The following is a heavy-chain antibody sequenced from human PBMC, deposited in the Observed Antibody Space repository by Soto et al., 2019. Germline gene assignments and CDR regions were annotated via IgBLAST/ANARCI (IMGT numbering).Heavy chain of an antibody. CDR2: ISGSGGST. J-gene: IGHJ4*02. D-gene: IGHD3-10*01. Sequence: PGGSLRLSCAASGFTFSSYAMSWVRQAPGKGLEWVSAISGSGGSTYYADSVKGRFTISRDNSKNTLYLQMNSLRAEDTAVYYCAKDFSPIWFGLLGYFDYWGQGTLVTVSS. CDR3: AKDFSPIWFGLLGYFDY. V-gene: IGHV3-23*01. CDR1: GFTFSSYA.